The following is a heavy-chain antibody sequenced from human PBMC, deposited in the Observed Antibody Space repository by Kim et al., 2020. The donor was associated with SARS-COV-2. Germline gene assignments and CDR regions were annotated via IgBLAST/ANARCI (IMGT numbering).Heavy chain of an antibody. Sequence: DDAAPVKGRFRISRQDSKSTLYLQMNNLKTEDTAVYYCVIDRTDFGHWFGRWGQGTLVTVSS. J-gene: IGHJ5*02. CDR3: VIDRTDFGHWFGR. V-gene: IGHV3-15*01. D-gene: IGHD3-3*01.